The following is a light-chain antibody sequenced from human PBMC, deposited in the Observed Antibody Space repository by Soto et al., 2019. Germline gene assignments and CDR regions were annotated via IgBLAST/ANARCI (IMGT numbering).Light chain of an antibody. J-gene: IGKJ4*01. CDR1: QSIGTY. CDR2: ESS. Sequence: TQSPATLSVSPGGGATLSCMAIQSIGTYLAWYQQKPGQAPRLVILESSNRATGVPARFSGSWSGTDFTLAISSLEPEDFAIYYWQQRSNWPVTFGGGTKVDIK. CDR3: QQRSNWPVT. V-gene: IGKV3-11*01.